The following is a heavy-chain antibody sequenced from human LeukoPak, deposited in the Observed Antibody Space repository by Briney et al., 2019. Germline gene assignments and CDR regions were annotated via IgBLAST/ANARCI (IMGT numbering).Heavy chain of an antibody. Sequence: ASVKVSCKASGCTCSSYAISWVRQAPGQGLEWMGGIIPIFGTANYAQKFQGRVTITADESTSTAYMELSSLRSEDTAVYYCASVVRSGTTNYYYYGMDVWGKGTTVTVSS. J-gene: IGHJ6*04. CDR3: ASVVRSGTTNYYYYGMDV. D-gene: IGHD1-1*01. V-gene: IGHV1-69*13. CDR2: IIPIFGTA. CDR1: GCTCSSYA.